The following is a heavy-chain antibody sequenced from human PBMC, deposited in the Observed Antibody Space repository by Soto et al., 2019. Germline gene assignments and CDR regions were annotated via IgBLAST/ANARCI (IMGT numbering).Heavy chain of an antibody. CDR1: GFSFSTFE. CDR2: ISDDSSRT. CDR3: VKGGWLDF. Sequence: GSLRLSCAASGFSFSTFEMSWVRQAPGRGLEWVSFISDDSSRTYYADAVKGRFTISRDNSKYTLYLQMNSLTAEDTAVYACVKGGWLDFWGQGILVTVSS. J-gene: IGHJ5*01. V-gene: IGHV3-23*01. D-gene: IGHD3-16*01.